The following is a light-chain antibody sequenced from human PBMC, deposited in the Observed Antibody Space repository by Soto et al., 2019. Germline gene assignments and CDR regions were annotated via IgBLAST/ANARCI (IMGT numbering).Light chain of an antibody. V-gene: IGKV1-5*03. Sequence: DIQMTQSPSTLSAFVGDSVTITCRASQFMSNWVVWYQQKSGKAPHILIYEASTLVTGVPARFSGSGSGTESQLTIISRQPVDSATYYYHQHHVYTPLTFGGGTKVQIK. CDR1: QFMSNW. CDR3: HQHHVYTPLT. CDR2: EAS. J-gene: IGKJ4*01.